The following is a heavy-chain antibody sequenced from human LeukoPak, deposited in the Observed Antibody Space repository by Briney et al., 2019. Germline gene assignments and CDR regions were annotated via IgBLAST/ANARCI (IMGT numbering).Heavy chain of an antibody. CDR2: INTNTGNP. CDR3: ARGSVGAPIPKDY. Sequence: GASVKVSCKASGYTFISYSMNWVRQAPGQGLEWMGWINTNTGNPTYAQGFTGRFVFSLDTSVSTAYLQISSLKAEDTAVYYCARGSVGAPIPKDYWGQGTLVTVSS. V-gene: IGHV7-4-1*02. D-gene: IGHD5-12*01. CDR1: GYTFISYS. J-gene: IGHJ4*02.